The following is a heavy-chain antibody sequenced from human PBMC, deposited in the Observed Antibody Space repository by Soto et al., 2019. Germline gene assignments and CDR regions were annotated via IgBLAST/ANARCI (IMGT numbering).Heavy chain of an antibody. CDR2: FIPVLGIA. D-gene: IGHD3-10*01. CDR1: GGTFSSYT. Sequence: QVQLVQSGAEVKKPGSSVKVSCKASGGTFSSYTISWVRQAPGQGREWVGRFIPVLGIANYAQKFHGSVTITEDKSTSTTYKELRSLKSEDTALYYCVRAPPHYYDSGSDNWFDPWGQGTLVTVSS. CDR3: VRAPPHYYDSGSDNWFDP. J-gene: IGHJ5*02. V-gene: IGHV1-69*02.